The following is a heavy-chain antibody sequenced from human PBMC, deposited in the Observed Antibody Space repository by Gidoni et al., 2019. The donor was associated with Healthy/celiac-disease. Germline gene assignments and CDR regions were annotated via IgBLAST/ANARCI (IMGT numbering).Heavy chain of an antibody. V-gene: IGHV1-2*02. CDR3: ARSGYSSGSRGAFDI. CDR2: INPNSGGT. D-gene: IGHD6-19*01. CDR1: GYTFTGYY. Sequence: QVQLVQSGAEVKKPGASVKVSCKASGYTFTGYYMHWVRQAPGQGLEWMGWINPNSGGTNYAQKFQGRVTMTRDTSISTAYMELSRLRSDDTAVYYCARSGYSSGSRGAFDIWGQGTMVTVSS. J-gene: IGHJ3*02.